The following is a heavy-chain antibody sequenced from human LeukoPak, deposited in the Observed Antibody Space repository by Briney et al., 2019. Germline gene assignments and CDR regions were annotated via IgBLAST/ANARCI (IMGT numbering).Heavy chain of an antibody. Sequence: GGSLRLSCAASGFTFSSYAMSWVRQAPGKGLEWVTVISYDGTNKFYADSVKGRFTISRDNSKNTVYLQMNSLRAEDTALYYCAKGGSSSWYSWFDPWGQGTLVTVSS. J-gene: IGHJ5*02. CDR2: ISYDGTNK. CDR3: AKGGSSSWYSWFDP. D-gene: IGHD6-13*01. CDR1: GFTFSSYA. V-gene: IGHV3-30*18.